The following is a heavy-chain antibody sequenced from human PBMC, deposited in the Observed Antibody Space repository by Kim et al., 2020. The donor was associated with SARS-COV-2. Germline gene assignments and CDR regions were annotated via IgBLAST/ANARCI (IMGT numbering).Heavy chain of an antibody. J-gene: IGHJ4*02. CDR1: SDSISAYY. Sequence: SETLSLTCTVSSDSISAYYWSWIRRLPGKGLEWIGYIFYSGSTSYNPSLKSRVTISLDTSRNQFSLDLTSVTHADTAVYYCARSEGRASWHQFDYWGQGILDTVA. V-gene: IGHV4-59*01. CDR3: ARSEGRASWHQFDY. CDR2: IFYSGST.